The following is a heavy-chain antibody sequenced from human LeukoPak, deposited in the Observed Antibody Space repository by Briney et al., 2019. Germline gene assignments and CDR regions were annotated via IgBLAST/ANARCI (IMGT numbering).Heavy chain of an antibody. CDR3: ARGRGGYYYGSGTPLDY. CDR2: ISSSGSTI. D-gene: IGHD3-10*01. Sequence: GGSLRLSCAASGFTFSSYEMNWVRQAPGKGLEWVSYISSSGSTIYYADSVKGRFTISRDNAKNSLYLQMNSLRAEDTAVYYCARGRGGYYYGSGTPLDYWGQGTLVTVSS. V-gene: IGHV3-48*03. CDR1: GFTFSSYE. J-gene: IGHJ4*02.